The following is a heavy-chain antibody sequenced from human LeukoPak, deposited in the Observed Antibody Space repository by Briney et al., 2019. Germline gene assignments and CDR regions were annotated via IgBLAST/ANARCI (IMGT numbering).Heavy chain of an antibody. CDR1: GYTFTSYY. CDR3: ARGLEYYDSSGSHFDY. D-gene: IGHD3-22*01. CDR2: INPTGGST. Sequence: ASVKVSCKASGYTFTSYYMNWVRQAPGQGREWMGVINPTGGSTSYAQKFQGRVTMTRDTSTSTVYMELSSLRSEDTAVYYCARGLEYYDSSGSHFDYWGQGTLVTVSS. V-gene: IGHV1-46*01. J-gene: IGHJ4*02.